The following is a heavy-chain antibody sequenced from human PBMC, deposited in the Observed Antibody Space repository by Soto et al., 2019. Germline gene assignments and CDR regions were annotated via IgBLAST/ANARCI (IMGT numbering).Heavy chain of an antibody. J-gene: IGHJ4*02. Sequence: SGPTLVNPTETLTLTCTVSGFSLSNARMGVSWIRQPPGKALEWLAHIFSNDEKSYSTSLKSRLTISKDTSKSQVVLTMTNMDPVDTATYYCARIRFCGRGYSYGLFDYWGQGTLVTVSS. V-gene: IGHV2-26*01. CDR1: GFSLSNARMG. D-gene: IGHD5-18*01. CDR3: ARIRFCGRGYSYGLFDY. CDR2: IFSNDEK.